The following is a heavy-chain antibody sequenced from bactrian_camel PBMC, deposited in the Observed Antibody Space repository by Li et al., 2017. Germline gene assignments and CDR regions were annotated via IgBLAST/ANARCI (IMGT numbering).Heavy chain of an antibody. J-gene: IGHJ4*01. CDR1: EFIHVSEC. D-gene: IGHD3*01. CDR2: LFTGGIT. V-gene: IGHV3S55*01. CDR3: AAGRGRSDCSRLEGVGY. Sequence: VQLVESGGGSVQAGGSLRLSCAAPEFIHVSECMAWFRQAPGKEREGVASLFTGGITYYSDSVKGRFTISQGNATNTVDLQMNGLKPEDTAMYYCAAGRGRSDCSRLEGVGYWGQGTQVTVS.